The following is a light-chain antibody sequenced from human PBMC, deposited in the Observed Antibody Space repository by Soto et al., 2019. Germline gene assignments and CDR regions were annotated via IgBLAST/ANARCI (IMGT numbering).Light chain of an antibody. CDR3: MQGLQTLPT. CDR2: LTS. Sequence: DIVMTQSPLSLPVTPGEPASISCRSSQSLLHSDGYNYLDWYLQKPGQSPQLLIYLTSKRASGVPDRCRGSGSGTDFLLKISRVEAEDVGVYYCMQGLQTLPTFGPGTKVHIK. V-gene: IGKV2-28*01. CDR1: QSLLHSDGYNY. J-gene: IGKJ3*01.